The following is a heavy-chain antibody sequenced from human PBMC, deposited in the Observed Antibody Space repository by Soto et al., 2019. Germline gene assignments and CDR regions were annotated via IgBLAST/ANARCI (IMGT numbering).Heavy chain of an antibody. CDR3: ARAYGDFEY. Sequence: SETLSLTCAVYGVSFSGYYWSWIRQPPGKGLEWIGEINHSGSTNYNPSLKSRVTISVDTSKNQFSLKLSSVTAADTAVYYCARAYGDFEYWGQGTLVTVS. CDR2: INHSGST. V-gene: IGHV4-34*01. J-gene: IGHJ4*02. CDR1: GVSFSGYY. D-gene: IGHD4-17*01.